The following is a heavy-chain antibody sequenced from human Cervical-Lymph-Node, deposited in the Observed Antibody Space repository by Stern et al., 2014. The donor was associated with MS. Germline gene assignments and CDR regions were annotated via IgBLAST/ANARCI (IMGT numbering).Heavy chain of an antibody. D-gene: IGHD6-19*01. Sequence: EVQLVESGGGLVKPGGSLRLSCAASGFTVSTYSMNWVRQAPGKGLEWVSSISTSGIYKYYADSVKGRFTISRDTAKNSLYLHMSSLRAEDTAVYYRTRAAGIPASGSPFDYWGQGILVTVSS. CDR1: GFTVSTYS. CDR2: ISTSGIYK. J-gene: IGHJ4*02. CDR3: TRAAGIPASGSPFDY. V-gene: IGHV3-21*01.